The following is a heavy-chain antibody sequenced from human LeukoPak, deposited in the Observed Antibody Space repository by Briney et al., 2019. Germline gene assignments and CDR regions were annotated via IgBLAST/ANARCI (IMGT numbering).Heavy chain of an antibody. V-gene: IGHV3-11*04. CDR2: ISSSGSML. CDR1: GFTFSDYY. D-gene: IGHD6-6*01. Sequence: GGSLRLSCTVSGFTFSDYYMSWVRQAPGKGLEWVSYISSSGSMLHYADSVEGRFTISRDNAKNSLYLQMNSLRAEDTAVYYCASGSTSSDYCFDYWGQGTLVTVSS. J-gene: IGHJ4*02. CDR3: ASGSTSSDYCFDY.